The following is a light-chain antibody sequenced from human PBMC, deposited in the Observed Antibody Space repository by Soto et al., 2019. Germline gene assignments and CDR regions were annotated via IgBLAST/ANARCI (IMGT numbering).Light chain of an antibody. Sequence: EIVLTQSPGTLSLSPEERATLSCRASQSVSGNYLAWYQQKPGQSPRLLIYGSSDRATGIPDRFSGSGSETDFTLTISRVEPEDFAVYYCQQYRSSPPYTFGQGTKLEIK. CDR2: GSS. CDR1: QSVSGNY. V-gene: IGKV3-20*01. CDR3: QQYRSSPPYT. J-gene: IGKJ2*01.